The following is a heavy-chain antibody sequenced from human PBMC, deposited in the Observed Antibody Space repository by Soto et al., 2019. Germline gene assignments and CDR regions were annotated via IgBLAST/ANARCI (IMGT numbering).Heavy chain of an antibody. V-gene: IGHV4-59*01. Sequence: SETLSLTYTVSGGSINSYYWSWIRQPPGKGLEWIGYIYYSGSTNYNPSLKSRVTILVDTSKNQFSLKLTSVTAADTAVYYCARGKDLSGGRYYYAMDVWGQGTTVTVSS. CDR1: GGSINSYY. D-gene: IGHD2-15*01. J-gene: IGHJ6*02. CDR2: IYYSGST. CDR3: ARGKDLSGGRYYYAMDV.